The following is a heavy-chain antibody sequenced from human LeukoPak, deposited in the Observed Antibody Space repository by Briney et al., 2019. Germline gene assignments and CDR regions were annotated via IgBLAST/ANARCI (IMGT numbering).Heavy chain of an antibody. CDR1: GFTFSTYA. J-gene: IGHJ4*02. CDR3: AKGYFFDYFGYFAY. V-gene: IGHV3-23*01. D-gene: IGHD3-22*01. CDR2: ISGSGGAT. Sequence: PGGSLRLSCAASGFTFSTYAMGWVRQAPGKGLECVSTISGSGGATYDAGSVKGRFTISRDNSKNTLYLQMNSLRAEDTAVYFCAKGYFFDYFGYFAYWGQGDLVTVSS.